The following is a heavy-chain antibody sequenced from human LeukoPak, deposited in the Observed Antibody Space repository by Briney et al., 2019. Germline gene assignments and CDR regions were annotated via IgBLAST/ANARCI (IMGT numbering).Heavy chain of an antibody. D-gene: IGHD6-13*01. J-gene: IGHJ4*02. CDR1: GGSFSGYY. CDR2: INHSGST. V-gene: IGHV4-34*01. Sequence: SETLSLTCAVYGGSFSGYYWSWIRQPPGKGLEWIGEINHSGSTNYNPSLKSRVTISVDTSKNQFSLKLSSVTAADMAVYYCARGYSSSWIFDYWGQGALVTVSS. CDR3: ARGYSSSWIFDY.